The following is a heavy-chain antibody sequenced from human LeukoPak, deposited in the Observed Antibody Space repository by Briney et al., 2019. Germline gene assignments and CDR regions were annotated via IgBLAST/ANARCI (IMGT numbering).Heavy chain of an antibody. V-gene: IGHV4-30-4*08. CDR1: GGSISSGDYY. Sequence: SQTLSLTCTVSGGSISSGDYYWSWIRQPPGKGLEWIGYIYYSGSTYYNLSLKSRVTISVHTSKNQFSLKLSSVTAADTAVYYCAGESSIAARPYYFDYWGQGTLVTVSS. J-gene: IGHJ4*02. D-gene: IGHD6-6*01. CDR3: AGESSIAARPYYFDY. CDR2: IYYSGST.